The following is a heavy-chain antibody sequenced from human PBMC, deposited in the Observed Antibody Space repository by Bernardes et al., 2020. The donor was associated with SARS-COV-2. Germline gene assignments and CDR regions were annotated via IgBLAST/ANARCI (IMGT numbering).Heavy chain of an antibody. CDR3: ARIDCTSNACYNYRLNWFDP. Sequence: SGPTLVKPTQTLTLTCTFSGFSLTTTGVGVGWIRQPPGRALEWLALIYWDDDKRYSPSLRSRLTISTDTSKTQVVLRMTNMDPVDTGTYYCARIDCTSNACYNYRLNWFDPWGQGTLVTVSS. V-gene: IGHV2-5*02. J-gene: IGHJ5*02. D-gene: IGHD2-2*01. CDR1: GFSLTTTGVG. CDR2: IYWDDDK.